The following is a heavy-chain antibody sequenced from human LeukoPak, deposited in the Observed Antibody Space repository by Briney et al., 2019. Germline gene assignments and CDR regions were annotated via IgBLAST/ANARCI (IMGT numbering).Heavy chain of an antibody. V-gene: IGHV4-59*01. Sequence: SETLSLTCSVSGGSIRSYYWSWIRQPPGKGLEWIGYIYYSGSTTYNPSLKSRVTISVDTSKNQFSLKLSSVTAADTAVYYCARGAYYDTRGADYWGQGTLVTVSS. CDR2: IYYSGST. CDR3: ARGAYYDTRGADY. D-gene: IGHD3-22*01. J-gene: IGHJ4*02. CDR1: GGSIRSYY.